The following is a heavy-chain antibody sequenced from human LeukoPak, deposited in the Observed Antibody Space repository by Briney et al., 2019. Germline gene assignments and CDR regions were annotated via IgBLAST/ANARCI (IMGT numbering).Heavy chain of an antibody. CDR3: AELGITMIGGV. CDR2: ISGSGGST. CDR1: GFTFSNYA. V-gene: IGHV3-23*01. Sequence: GGSLRLSCAASGFTFSNYAMSWVRQAPGKGLEWVSAISGSGGSTYYAASVKGRFTISRDNAKNSLYLQMNSLGAEDTAVYYCAELGITMIGGVWGKGTTVTISS. D-gene: IGHD3-10*02. J-gene: IGHJ6*04.